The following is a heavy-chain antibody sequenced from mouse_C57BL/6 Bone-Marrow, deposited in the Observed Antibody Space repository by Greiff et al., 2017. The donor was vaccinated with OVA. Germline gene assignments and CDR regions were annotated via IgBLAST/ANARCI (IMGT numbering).Heavy chain of an antibody. CDR3: TQFIEDWYFDL. V-gene: IGHV14-4*01. Sequence: EVKLQESGAELVRPGASVKLSCTASGFNIKDDYMHWVKQSPEQGLEWIGWIDPENGDTEYASKFQGKATITADTSSNTAYLQLSSLTSEDTAVYYCTQFIEDWYFDLWGTGTTVTVSS. D-gene: IGHD1-1*01. CDR2: IDPENGDT. J-gene: IGHJ1*03. CDR1: GFNIKDDY.